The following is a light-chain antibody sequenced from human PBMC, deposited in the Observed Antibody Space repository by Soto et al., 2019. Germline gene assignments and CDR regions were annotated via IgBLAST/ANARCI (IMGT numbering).Light chain of an antibody. V-gene: IGKV3-11*01. Sequence: EIWLTQSPATLSVSPGERATLSCRASQSVSSNLAWYQQKPGQAPRLLIHDASHRAAGIPARFSGSGFGTDFTLTISSLEPADAAVYYCQQRSNWPPITFGQGTRLEIK. J-gene: IGKJ5*01. CDR1: QSVSSN. CDR3: QQRSNWPPIT. CDR2: DAS.